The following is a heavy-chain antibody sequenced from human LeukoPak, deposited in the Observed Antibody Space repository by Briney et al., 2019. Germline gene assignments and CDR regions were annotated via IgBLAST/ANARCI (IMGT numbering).Heavy chain of an antibody. J-gene: IGHJ4*02. D-gene: IGHD1-26*01. CDR3: AREGRSGSYEY. CDR1: GGSVSSGGYY. Sequence: PSETLSLTCTVSGGSVSSGGYYWSWIRQPPGKGLEWIAYIYYSGSTNYNPSLKSRVTISVDTSKNQFSLKLSSVTAADTAVYYCAREGRSGSYEYCGQGTLITVSS. V-gene: IGHV4-61*08. CDR2: IYYSGST.